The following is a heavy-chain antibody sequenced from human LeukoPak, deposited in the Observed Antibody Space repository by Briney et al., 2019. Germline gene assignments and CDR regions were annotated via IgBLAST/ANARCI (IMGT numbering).Heavy chain of an antibody. CDR2: IYYSGST. V-gene: IGHV4-39*01. Sequence: PSETLSLTCTVSGGSISSSSYYWGWIRQPPGKGLEWIGSIYYSGSTYYNPSLKSRVTIPVDTSKNQFSLKLSSVTAADTAVYYCARQVVGAASYAFDIWGQGTMVTVSS. D-gene: IGHD1-26*01. CDR3: ARQVVGAASYAFDI. J-gene: IGHJ3*02. CDR1: GGSISSSSYY.